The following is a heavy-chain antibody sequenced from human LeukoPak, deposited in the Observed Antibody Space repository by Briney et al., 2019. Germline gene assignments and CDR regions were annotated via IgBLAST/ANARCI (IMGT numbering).Heavy chain of an antibody. CDR3: ARGIVVVVAATPYYYGMDV. Sequence: SETLSLTCAVYGGSFSGYYWSWIRQPPGKGLEWIGEINHSGSTNYNPSLKSRVTMSVDTSKNQFSLKLSSVAAADTAVYYCARGIVVVVAATPYYYGMDVWGQGTTVTVSS. V-gene: IGHV4-34*01. D-gene: IGHD2-15*01. CDR2: INHSGST. J-gene: IGHJ6*02. CDR1: GGSFSGYY.